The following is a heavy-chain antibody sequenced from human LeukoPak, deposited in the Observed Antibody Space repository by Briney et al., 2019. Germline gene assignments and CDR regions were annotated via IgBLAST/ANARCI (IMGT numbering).Heavy chain of an antibody. CDR1: GGSISSYY. CDR3: ARGRIAAPLYYYYMDV. CDR2: IYYSGST. J-gene: IGHJ6*03. D-gene: IGHD6-6*01. V-gene: IGHV4-59*01. Sequence: SETLSLTCTVSGGSISSYYWSWIRQPPGKGLEWIGYIYYSGSTNYNPSLKSRVTISVDTSKNQFSLKLSSVTAADTAVYYCARGRIAAPLYYYYMDVWGKGTTVTVSS.